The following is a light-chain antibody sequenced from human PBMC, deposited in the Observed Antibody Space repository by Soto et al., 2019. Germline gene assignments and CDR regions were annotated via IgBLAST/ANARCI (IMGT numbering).Light chain of an antibody. CDR3: QQYDVWPALT. Sequence: MTQSPVTLSLSPGERATLSCRASQSVSSNLAWYQQRPGQAPRLLIYGASTRASGVPDRFSGSGSGTEFILTISSLQSEDSAVYYCQQYDVWPALTFGGGTKVDIK. CDR2: GAS. CDR1: QSVSSN. J-gene: IGKJ4*01. V-gene: IGKV3-15*01.